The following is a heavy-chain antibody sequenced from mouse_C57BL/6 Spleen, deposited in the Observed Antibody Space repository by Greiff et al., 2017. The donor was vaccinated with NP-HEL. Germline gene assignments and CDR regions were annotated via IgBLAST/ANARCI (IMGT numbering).Heavy chain of an antibody. CDR3: TLYGNYEDFDV. J-gene: IGHJ1*03. D-gene: IGHD2-1*01. CDR1: GFNIKDDY. V-gene: IGHV14-4*01. Sequence: VQLQQSGAELVRPGASVKLSCTASGFNIKDDYMHWVKQRPEQGLEWIGWIDPENGDTEYASKFQGKATITADISSNTAYLHLSSLTSEDTAVYYCTLYGNYEDFDVWGTGTTVTVSS. CDR2: IDPENGDT.